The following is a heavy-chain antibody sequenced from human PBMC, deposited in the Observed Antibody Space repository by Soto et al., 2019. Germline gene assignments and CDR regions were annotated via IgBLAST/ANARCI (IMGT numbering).Heavy chain of an antibody. D-gene: IGHD4-17*01. V-gene: IGHV4-31*03. CDR2: IYSSGST. CDR3: ARFYGGNSRYFDY. Sequence: QVQLQESGPGLVKPSPTLSLTCTVSGGSISSGGYYWRWIRQHPGTGLEWIGYIYSSGSTYYNPSLKSRVTISVDTSKNQFSLKLSSVTAADTAVYYCARFYGGNSRYFDYWGQGTLVTVSS. CDR1: GGSISSGGYY. J-gene: IGHJ4*02.